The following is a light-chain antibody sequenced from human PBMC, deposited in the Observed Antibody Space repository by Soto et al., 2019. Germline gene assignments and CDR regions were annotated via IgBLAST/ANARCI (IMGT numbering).Light chain of an antibody. CDR2: SAY. Sequence: DIQMTQSPSSLSASVGDRVTITCRASQDIRNDLGWYKQKPGKDPKRLIFSAYTLDSGVPSRFSGGGFGTEFTLTIRRRHPEDFATDYFLHHSHYPLMLGRGTKVQIK. V-gene: IGKV1-17*01. J-gene: IGKJ4*01. CDR3: LHHSHYPLM. CDR1: QDIRND.